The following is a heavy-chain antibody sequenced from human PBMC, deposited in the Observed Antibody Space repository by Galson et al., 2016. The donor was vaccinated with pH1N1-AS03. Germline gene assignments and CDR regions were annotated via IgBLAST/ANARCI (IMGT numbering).Heavy chain of an antibody. CDR1: GASISSYY. CDR2: IYYSGGT. Sequence: ETLSLTCTVSGASISSYYWTWIRQPPGKGLEWIGHIYYSGGTNYNPSLKSRVTISVNTSKNQFSLKLSSVTPSDTAVYYCARFRSSWTVYYGLDVWGQGTTVTVSS. D-gene: IGHD6-13*01. J-gene: IGHJ6*02. CDR3: ARFRSSWTVYYGLDV. V-gene: IGHV4-59*01.